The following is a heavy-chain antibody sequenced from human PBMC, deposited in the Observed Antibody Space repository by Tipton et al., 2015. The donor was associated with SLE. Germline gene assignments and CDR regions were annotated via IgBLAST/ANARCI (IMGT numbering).Heavy chain of an antibody. CDR2: IYYSGTT. Sequence: TLSLTCTVSGGSISSYYWSWIRQPPGKGLEWIGYIYYSGTTNYNPSLKSRATISVDTSKNQFSLKLSSVTAADTAVYYCARAITRGDFDYWGQGTLVTVSS. V-gene: IGHV4-59*08. CDR3: ARAITRGDFDY. CDR1: GGSISSYY. J-gene: IGHJ4*02. D-gene: IGHD3-10*01.